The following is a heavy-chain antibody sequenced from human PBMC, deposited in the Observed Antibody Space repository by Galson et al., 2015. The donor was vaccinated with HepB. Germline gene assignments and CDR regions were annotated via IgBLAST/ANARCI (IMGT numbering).Heavy chain of an antibody. D-gene: IGHD1-26*01. CDR3: ARNTVGWELPLSDY. CDR1: GGSISSSSYY. V-gene: IGHV4-39*01. CDR2: IYYSGST. Sequence: SETLSLTCTVSGGSISSSSYYWGWIRQPPGKGLEWIGSIYYSGSTYYNPSLKSRVTISVDTSKKQFSLKLSSVTAADTAVYYCARNTVGWELPLSDYWGQGTLVTVSS. J-gene: IGHJ4*02.